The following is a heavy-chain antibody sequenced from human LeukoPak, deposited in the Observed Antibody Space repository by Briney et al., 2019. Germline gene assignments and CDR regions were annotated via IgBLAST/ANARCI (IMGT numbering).Heavy chain of an antibody. CDR3: ATEVTTESFNWFDP. CDR1: GYSISSGYY. Sequence: SETLSLTCAVSGYSISSGYYWDWIRQPPGKGLEWIGSIYHSGSTYYNPSLKSRVTLSVDTSKAQLSLRRSSVPAADTAVYYCATEVTTESFNWFDPWGQGTLVTVSS. V-gene: IGHV4-38-2*01. J-gene: IGHJ5*02. D-gene: IGHD4-11*01. CDR2: IYHSGST.